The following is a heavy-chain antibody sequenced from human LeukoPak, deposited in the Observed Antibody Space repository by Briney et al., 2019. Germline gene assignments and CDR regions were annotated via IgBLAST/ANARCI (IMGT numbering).Heavy chain of an antibody. CDR2: ISGSGGST. CDR1: GFTFSSYA. CDR3: ASTSYSSGWG. Sequence: GGSLRLSCAASGFTFSSYAMSWVRQAPGKGLEWVSAISGSGGSTYYADSVKGRFTISRDDSKNTLYLQMNSLRAEDTAVYYCASTSYSSGWGWGQGTLVTVSS. D-gene: IGHD6-19*01. V-gene: IGHV3-23*01. J-gene: IGHJ4*02.